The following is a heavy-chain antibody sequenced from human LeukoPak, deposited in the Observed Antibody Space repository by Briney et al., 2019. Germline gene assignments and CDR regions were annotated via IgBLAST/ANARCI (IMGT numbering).Heavy chain of an antibody. CDR1: GFTFSNYG. V-gene: IGHV3-23*01. CDR2: ISGSGGST. Sequence: GSLRLSCAASGFTFSNYGMTWVRQAPGKGLEWVSVISGSGGSTYYADSVKGRFTISRDNSKNTLYLQMNSLRAEDTAVYYCAKDYYDSSGYSKRAEYFQHWGQGTLVTVSS. CDR3: AKDYYDSSGYSKRAEYFQH. D-gene: IGHD3-22*01. J-gene: IGHJ1*01.